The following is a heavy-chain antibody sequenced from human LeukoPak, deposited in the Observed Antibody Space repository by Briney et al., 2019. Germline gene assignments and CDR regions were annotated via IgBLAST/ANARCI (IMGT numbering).Heavy chain of an antibody. V-gene: IGHV6-1*01. CDR1: GDSVSSNSAA. J-gene: IGHJ4*02. CDR2: TYYRSKWYN. Sequence: SQTLSLTCAISGDSVSSNSAAWNWIRQSPSRGLEWLGRTYYRSKWYNDYAVSVKSRITINPDTSKNQFSLQLNSVTPEDTAVYYCARGQVIYSSSWYLNSGAWGPFDSWGQGTLVTVSS. CDR3: ARGQVIYSSSWYLNSGAWGPFDS. D-gene: IGHD6-13*01.